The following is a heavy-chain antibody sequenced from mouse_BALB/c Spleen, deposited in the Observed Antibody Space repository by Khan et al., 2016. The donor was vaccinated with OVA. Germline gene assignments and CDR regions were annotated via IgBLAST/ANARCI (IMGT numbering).Heavy chain of an antibody. J-gene: IGHJ1*01. CDR2: INTHSGVP. V-gene: IGHV9-4*02. Sequence: QIQLVQSGPELKKPGETVRISCKASGYTFTTAGMQWVQQMPGKGLKWIGWINTHSGVPKYAEDFKGRFAFSLETSASTAYLQITNLKNEDTATYFCASGYGYGWYLDVWGAGTTVTVSS. D-gene: IGHD2-2*01. CDR3: ASGYGYGWYLDV. CDR1: GYTFTTAG.